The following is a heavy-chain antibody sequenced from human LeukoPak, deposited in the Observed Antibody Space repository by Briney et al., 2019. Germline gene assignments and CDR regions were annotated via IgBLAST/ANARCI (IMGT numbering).Heavy chain of an antibody. J-gene: IGHJ4*02. CDR1: GGPISTTDDY. CDR2: IYYTGST. V-gene: IGHV4-39*07. D-gene: IGHD3-9*01. CDR3: ASGRGILTSPRVDY. Sequence: SETLSLTCTVSGGPISTTDDYWGWIRQPPGKGPEWIGSIYYTGSTFYNPSLKSRVTISEDPSKNQFSLKLRSVTAADTAVYYCASGRGILTSPRVDYWGQGTLVTVSS.